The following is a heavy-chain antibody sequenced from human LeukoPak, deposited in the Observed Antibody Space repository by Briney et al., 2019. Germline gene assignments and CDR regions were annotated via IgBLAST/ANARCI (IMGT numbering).Heavy chain of an antibody. CDR2: ISYDGSNK. CDR3: VRHDWFDP. Sequence: GGSLRLSCAASGFTFSSYAMHWVRQAPGKGLEWVAVISYDGSNKYYADSVKGRFTISRDTSKNTLYLQMNSLRAEDTAIYYCVRHDWFDPWGQGTLVTVSS. J-gene: IGHJ5*02. V-gene: IGHV3-30*14. CDR1: GFTFSSYA.